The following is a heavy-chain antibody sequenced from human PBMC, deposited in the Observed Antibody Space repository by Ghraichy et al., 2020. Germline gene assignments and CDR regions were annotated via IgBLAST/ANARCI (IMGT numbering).Heavy chain of an antibody. CDR2: ISYDSRNI. CDR3: ARDEVIGRVPAALGC. Sequence: GESLNISCAASGFTFSSFAMQWIRQAPGKGLEWVAIISYDSRNIYYGDSMEGRFTISRDNSRSTLYLQMTSLRSEDTAVYYCARDEVIGRVPAALGCWGQGTLVTVSS. V-gene: IGHV3-30-3*01. J-gene: IGHJ4*02. CDR1: GFTFSSFA. D-gene: IGHD2-2*01.